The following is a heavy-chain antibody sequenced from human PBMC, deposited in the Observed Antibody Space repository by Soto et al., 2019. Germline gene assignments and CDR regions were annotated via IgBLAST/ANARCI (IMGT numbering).Heavy chain of an antibody. CDR2: ISWSSVTF. CDR1: GFTFNNHA. V-gene: IGHV3-9*01. CDR3: ARDHDEDFGYDLDYFDY. D-gene: IGHD5-12*01. Sequence: GGSLRLSCAGTGFTFNNHAMDWVRRAPGKGLEWVSGISWSSVTFGYADSVKGRFTISRDNAKNSLFLEMNSLRPEDTAFYYCARDHDEDFGYDLDYFDYWGQGTLVTVSS. J-gene: IGHJ4*02.